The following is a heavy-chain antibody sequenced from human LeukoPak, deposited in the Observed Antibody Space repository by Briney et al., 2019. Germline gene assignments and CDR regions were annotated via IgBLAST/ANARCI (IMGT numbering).Heavy chain of an antibody. D-gene: IGHD5-24*01. CDR1: GLTVSSNY. J-gene: IGHJ4*02. Sequence: GGSLRLSCAASGLTVSSNYMSWVRQAPGKGLEWVSVIYSGGSTYYADSVKGRFTISRDNSNNTLYLQMNSLRAEDTAVYYCASLEGRDGYYFDYWGQGTLVTVSS. CDR2: IYSGGST. V-gene: IGHV3-53*01. CDR3: ASLEGRDGYYFDY.